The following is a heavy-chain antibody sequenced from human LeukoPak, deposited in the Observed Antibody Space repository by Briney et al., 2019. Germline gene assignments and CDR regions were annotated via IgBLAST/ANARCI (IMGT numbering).Heavy chain of an antibody. D-gene: IGHD1-26*01. Sequence: PSETLSLTCTVSGGSISSSSYYWGWIRQPPGKGLDWIGSVYYSGSTYYNPSLKSRVTISVDTSKNQFSLKLSSVTAADTAVYYCARYLVASGSYYFDYWGQGTLVTVSS. V-gene: IGHV4-39*01. CDR1: GGSISSSSYY. CDR3: ARYLVASGSYYFDY. J-gene: IGHJ4*02. CDR2: VYYSGST.